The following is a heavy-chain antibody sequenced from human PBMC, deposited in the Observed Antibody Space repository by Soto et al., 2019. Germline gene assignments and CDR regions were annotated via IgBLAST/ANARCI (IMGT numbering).Heavy chain of an antibody. J-gene: IGHJ3*02. V-gene: IGHV1-2*02. D-gene: IGHD3-3*01. CDR3: ARGGGVGVAGSAAFDM. CDR1: GYPVTAYY. Sequence: QLHLVQSGAVVKKPGASVTVSCSASGYPVTAYYMHWVRQAPGRGLEWMGGINPATGAAKYTQTFQGRVPMTRATSTSTVFMELSGLTSEDTAVFYWARGGGVGVAGSAAFDMWGQGTLVTVSS. CDR2: INPATGAA.